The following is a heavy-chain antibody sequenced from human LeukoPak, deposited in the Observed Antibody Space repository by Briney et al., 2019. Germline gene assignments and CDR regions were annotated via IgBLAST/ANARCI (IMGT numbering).Heavy chain of an antibody. V-gene: IGHV1-8*01. D-gene: IGHD3-22*01. CDR3: ARGGDSSGHTDY. J-gene: IGHJ4*02. Sequence: ASVKVSCKASGYTFTSNDINWVRQATGQGLEWMGWMNPNSGNTGYAQKFQGRVTMTRNTSISTAYMELSSLRSEDTAVYYCARGGDSSGHTDYWGQGTRVTVSS. CDR1: GYTFTSND. CDR2: MNPNSGNT.